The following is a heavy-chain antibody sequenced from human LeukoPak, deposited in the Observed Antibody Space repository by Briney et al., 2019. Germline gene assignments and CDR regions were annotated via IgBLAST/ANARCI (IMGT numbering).Heavy chain of an antibody. J-gene: IGHJ4*02. CDR3: ARDKDVSGNYPFDY. CDR2: IIPTFGTA. D-gene: IGHD3-10*01. V-gene: IGHV1-69*05. Sequence: SVKVSCKASGGTFSSYAVSWVRQAPGQGLEWMGGIIPTFGTANYSQKFQGRVTITTDESTSTAYMELSRLRSEDTAVYYCARDKDVSGNYPFDYWGQGTLVTVSS. CDR1: GGTFSSYA.